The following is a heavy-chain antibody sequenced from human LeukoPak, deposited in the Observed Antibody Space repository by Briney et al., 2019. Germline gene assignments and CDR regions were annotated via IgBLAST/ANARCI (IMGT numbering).Heavy chain of an antibody. Sequence: PGGSLRLSCAASGFTSSSYGMHWVRQAPGKGLEWVAFIRYDGSNKYYADSVKGRFTISRDNSKNTLYLQMNSLRAEDTAVYYCAKDTYYYDSSAYLGSDYWGQGTLVTVSS. J-gene: IGHJ4*02. D-gene: IGHD3-22*01. CDR2: IRYDGSNK. V-gene: IGHV3-30*02. CDR3: AKDTYYYDSSAYLGSDY. CDR1: GFTSSSYG.